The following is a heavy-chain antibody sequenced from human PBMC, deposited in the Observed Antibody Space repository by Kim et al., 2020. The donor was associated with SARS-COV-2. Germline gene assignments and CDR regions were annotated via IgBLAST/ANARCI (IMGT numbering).Heavy chain of an antibody. CDR1: GFTFSDSA. Sequence: GGSLRLSCGASGFTFSDSAMHWVRRASGKGLEWVGRISSNVNGYASADCASGRGRFTITRADSRNTVYLQMHSLKTEDTAVYYCSRVAGTTLAFWGAFDIWGQGTMVAVSS. CDR2: ISSNVNGYAS. J-gene: IGHJ3*02. D-gene: IGHD6-13*01. CDR3: SRVAGTTLAFWGAFDI. V-gene: IGHV3-73*01.